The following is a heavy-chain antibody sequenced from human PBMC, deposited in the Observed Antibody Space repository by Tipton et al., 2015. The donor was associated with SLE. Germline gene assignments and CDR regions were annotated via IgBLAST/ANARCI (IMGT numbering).Heavy chain of an antibody. CDR2: ISGSGGRT. J-gene: IGHJ4*02. V-gene: IGHV3-23*01. D-gene: IGHD6-13*01. CDR3: ANLPGEGYYSRKWYQDY. Sequence: SGFTFSFYGMHWVRQAPGKGLEWVAIISGSGGRTNYADSVKGRFTISRDNSKKTLYLQMSSLRGEDTAVYYCANLPGEGYYSRKWYQDYWGQGTLVTVSS. CDR1: GFTFSFYG.